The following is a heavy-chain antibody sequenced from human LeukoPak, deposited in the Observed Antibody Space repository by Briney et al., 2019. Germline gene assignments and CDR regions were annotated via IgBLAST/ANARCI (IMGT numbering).Heavy chain of an antibody. J-gene: IGHJ4*02. CDR1: GYSISSTYY. CDR3: AGDRSVGVLPAPPFDF. V-gene: IGHV4-38-2*02. Sequence: KPSETLSLTCTVSGYSISSTYYWGWIRQPPGKGLEWVGSVFHSGNTYYNPSLKGRLTISADTSKNQFSLTLTSVTAADTAVYYCAGDRSVGVLPAPPFDFWGQGTLVTVSS. CDR2: VFHSGNT. D-gene: IGHD6-6*01.